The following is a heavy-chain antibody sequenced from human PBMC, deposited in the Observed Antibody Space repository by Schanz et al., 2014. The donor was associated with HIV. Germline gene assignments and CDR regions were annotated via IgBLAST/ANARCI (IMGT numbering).Heavy chain of an antibody. Sequence: QVQVVESGGGVVQPGRSLRLSCAASGFTFSSYGMHWVRQAPGKGLEWVAVTWYDGSNKYYADSVKGRFTISRDNSKNTLYLQMNSLRAEDTAVYYCAREVVEYYYDSSGYFDYWGQGTLVTVSS. CDR2: TWYDGSNK. J-gene: IGHJ4*02. V-gene: IGHV3-33*01. CDR1: GFTFSSYG. D-gene: IGHD3-22*01. CDR3: AREVVEYYYDSSGYFDY.